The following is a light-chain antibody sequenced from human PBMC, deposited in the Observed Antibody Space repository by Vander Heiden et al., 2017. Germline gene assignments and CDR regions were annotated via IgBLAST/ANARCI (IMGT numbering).Light chain of an antibody. CDR2: GAS. CDR1: QGINRY. V-gene: IGKV1D-8*01. CDR3: RQYYSFPPT. J-gene: IGKJ1*01. Sequence: VIWVTQSPSLLSAFAGDRVTIRCRINQGINRYLAWYQQKTGKAPDILIYGASTLRSGVPSRFSGSGSGTDFTLTISGLQSEDSATYYCRQYYSFPPTFGQGTKVEIK.